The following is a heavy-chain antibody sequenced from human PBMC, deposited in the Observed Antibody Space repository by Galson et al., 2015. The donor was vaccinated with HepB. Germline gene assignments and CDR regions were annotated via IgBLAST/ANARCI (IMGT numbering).Heavy chain of an antibody. CDR2: IDSSGTHI. V-gene: IGHV3-21*01. J-gene: IGHJ3*02. Sequence: SLRLSCAASGFSFSTCSMNWVRQAPGKGLEWVSSIDSSGTHIYHADSVKGRFTISRDNSKNTLYLQMNSLRAEDTAVYYCAREAGGYDSSGPARSADAFDIWGQGTMVTVSS. CDR3: AREAGGYDSSGPARSADAFDI. D-gene: IGHD3-22*01. CDR1: GFSFSTCS.